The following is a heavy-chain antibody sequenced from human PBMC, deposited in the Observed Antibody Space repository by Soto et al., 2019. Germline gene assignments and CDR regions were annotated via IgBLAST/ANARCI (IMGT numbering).Heavy chain of an antibody. CDR2: IYHSGST. CDR3: ARWWIYGDRHAF. CDR1: GGSISSGGYS. D-gene: IGHD2-15*01. J-gene: IGHJ4*02. Sequence: SETLSLTCAVSGGSISSGGYSWSWILQPPGKGLEWIGYIYHSGSTYYNPSLKSRVTISVDRSKNQFSLKLSSVTAADTAVYYCARWWIYGDRHAFWRQGSLVTVSS. V-gene: IGHV4-30-2*01.